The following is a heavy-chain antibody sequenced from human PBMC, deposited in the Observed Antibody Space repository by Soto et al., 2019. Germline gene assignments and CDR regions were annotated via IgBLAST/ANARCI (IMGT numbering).Heavy chain of an antibody. CDR3: ASQGSY. Sequence: QLQLQESGPGLVKPSETLSLTCNVSGVSISDTSYYWGWIRQPPGKGLEWIGTIYFNGNTFYNPYLQSRLTISVDTSKNQVALRLTSVTAADTAVYYCASQGSYWGQGTLVAVSS. CDR1: GVSISDTSYY. V-gene: IGHV4-39*01. J-gene: IGHJ4*02. CDR2: IYFNGNT.